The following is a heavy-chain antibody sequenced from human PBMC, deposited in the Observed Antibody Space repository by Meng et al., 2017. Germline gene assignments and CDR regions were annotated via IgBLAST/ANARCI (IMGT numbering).Heavy chain of an antibody. D-gene: IGHD6-19*01. CDR3: ARGFYSSGWNTFDY. J-gene: IGHJ4*02. CDR2: INHSGST. Sequence: GQLKRWGAGLLRPSETLSPTCGVYGGSFNGYYWTWIRQPPGKGLEWVGDINHSGSTNYYPSLKSRVTISLDTSKNQFSLKLRSVTAADTAVYFCARGFYSSGWNTFDYWGQGTLVTVSS. CDR1: GGSFNGYY. V-gene: IGHV4-34*01.